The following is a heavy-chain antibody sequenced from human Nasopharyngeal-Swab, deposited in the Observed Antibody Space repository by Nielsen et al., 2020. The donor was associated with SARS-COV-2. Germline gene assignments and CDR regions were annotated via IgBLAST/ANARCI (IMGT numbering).Heavy chain of an antibody. Sequence: GSLRLSCTVSGGSIGSNNYYWGWLRPPPGKGLEWIASIYYSGSTYYNPSLKSRVTMSVDTSKNQFPLKLSSVTAADTAVYYCARLPPLQVGTSTFDYWGKGSLVTVSS. CDR3: ARLPPLQVGTSTFDY. V-gene: IGHV4-39*01. CDR2: IYYSGST. D-gene: IGHD1-26*01. CDR1: GGSIGSNNYY. J-gene: IGHJ4*02.